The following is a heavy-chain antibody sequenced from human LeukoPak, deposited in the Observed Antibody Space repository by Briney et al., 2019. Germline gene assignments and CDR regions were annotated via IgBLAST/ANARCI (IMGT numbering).Heavy chain of an antibody. Sequence: PGGSLRLSCAASGFTFSSYSMIWVRQAPGKGLEWVSSISSSRSYIYYADSVKGRFTISRDNAKNSLYLQMNSLRDEDTAVYYCARDPRKAGAHDAFDIWGQGTMVTVSS. CDR1: GFTFSSYS. J-gene: IGHJ3*02. D-gene: IGHD1-14*01. CDR3: ARDPRKAGAHDAFDI. CDR2: ISSSRSYI. V-gene: IGHV3-21*01.